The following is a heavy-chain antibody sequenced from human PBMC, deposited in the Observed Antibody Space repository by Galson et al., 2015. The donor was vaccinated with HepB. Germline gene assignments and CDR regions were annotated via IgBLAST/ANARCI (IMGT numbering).Heavy chain of an antibody. CDR3: ARENYDSSGYIDY. V-gene: IGHV4-31*03. Sequence: TLSLTCTVSGGSISSGGYYWSWIRQHPGKGLEWIGYIYYSGSTYYNPSLKSRVTISVDTSKNQFSLKLSSVTAADTAVYYCARENYDSSGYIDYWGQGTLVTVSS. D-gene: IGHD3-22*01. CDR2: IYYSGST. J-gene: IGHJ4*02. CDR1: GGSISSGGYY.